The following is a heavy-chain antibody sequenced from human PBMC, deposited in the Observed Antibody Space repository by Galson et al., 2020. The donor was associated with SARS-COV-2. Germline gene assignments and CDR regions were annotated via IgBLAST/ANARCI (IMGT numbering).Heavy chain of an antibody. CDR3: ARDGVAGTTRGRD. V-gene: IGHV3-21*01. CDR2: LSSSSRYI. Sequence: GESLKISCAASGFTFSTYTMTWVRQAPGKGLEWVSSLSSSSRYIYYADSLQGRFTISRDNLQNLLYLQMDSLRVEDTAVYYCARDGVAGTTRGRDWGQGTLVTVSS. J-gene: IGHJ4*02. D-gene: IGHD6-19*01. CDR1: GFTFSTYT.